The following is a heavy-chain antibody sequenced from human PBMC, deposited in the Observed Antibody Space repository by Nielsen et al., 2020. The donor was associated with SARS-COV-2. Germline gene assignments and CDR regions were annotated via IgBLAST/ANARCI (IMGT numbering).Heavy chain of an antibody. CDR1: GYSLTSYW. CDR2: IDPSDSYT. V-gene: IGHV5-10-1*01. CDR3: ASGAVAVDDY. J-gene: IGHJ4*02. Sequence: GESLKISCKGSGYSLTSYWISWVRQMPGKGLEWMGRIDPSDSYTNYSPSFQGHVTISADKSISTAYLQWSSLKASDTAMYYCASGAVAVDDYWGQGTLVTVSS. D-gene: IGHD6-19*01.